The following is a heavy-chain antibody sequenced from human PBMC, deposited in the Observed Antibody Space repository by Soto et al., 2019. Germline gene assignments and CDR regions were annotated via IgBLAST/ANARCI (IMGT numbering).Heavy chain of an antibody. V-gene: IGHV4-39*01. Sequence: SETLSLTCTVSGGSISSSSYYWGWIRQPPGKGLEWIGSIYYSGSTYYNPSLKSRVTISVDTSKNQFSLKLSSVTAADTAVYYCAGTDILTGYPIFDYWGQGTLVTVS. D-gene: IGHD3-9*01. CDR1: GGSISSSSYY. J-gene: IGHJ4*02. CDR3: AGTDILTGYPIFDY. CDR2: IYYSGST.